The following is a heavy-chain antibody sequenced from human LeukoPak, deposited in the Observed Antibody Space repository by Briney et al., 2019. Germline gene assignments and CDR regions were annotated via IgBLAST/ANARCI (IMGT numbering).Heavy chain of an antibody. CDR1: ASGVAFTSHS. CDR3: AREYNSRATFDY. V-gene: IGHV3-21*05. J-gene: IGHJ4*02. D-gene: IGHD1-20*01. Sequence: GGSLRLSCAASASGVAFTSHSMNWVRQAPGKGLECISYIHSSGDYIFYADSVKGRFTVSRDNARNSLYLQMNSLRAEDTAIYYCAREYNSRATFDYWGQGTLVTVSS. CDR2: IHSSGDYI.